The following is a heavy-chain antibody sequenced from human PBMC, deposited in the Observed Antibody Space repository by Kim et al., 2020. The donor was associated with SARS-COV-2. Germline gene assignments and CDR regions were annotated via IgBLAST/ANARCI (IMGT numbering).Heavy chain of an antibody. CDR3: ARETRGDYDVGCDY. CDR2: INHSGST. J-gene: IGHJ4*02. CDR1: GGSFSGYY. Sequence: SETLSLTCAVYGGSFSGYYWSWIRQPPGKGLEWIGEINHSGSTNYNPSLKSRVTISVDTSKNQFSLKLSSVTAADTAVYYCARETRGDYDVGCDYWGQGTLVTVSS. D-gene: IGHD4-17*01. V-gene: IGHV4-34*01.